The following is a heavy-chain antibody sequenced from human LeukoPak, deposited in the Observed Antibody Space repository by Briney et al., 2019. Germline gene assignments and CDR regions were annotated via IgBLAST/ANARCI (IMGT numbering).Heavy chain of an antibody. CDR1: GFTFSSYA. V-gene: IGHV3-30*04. D-gene: IGHD5-12*01. CDR3: ASVDDLDAFAM. Sequence: GGSLRLSCAASGFTFSSYAMHWVRQAPGKGLEWVAVISDDGINKYYADPVKGRFTISRDSSKNTLYLEMSSLRAEDTAVYYCASVDDLDAFAMWGQGTMVIVFS. J-gene: IGHJ3*02. CDR2: ISDDGINK.